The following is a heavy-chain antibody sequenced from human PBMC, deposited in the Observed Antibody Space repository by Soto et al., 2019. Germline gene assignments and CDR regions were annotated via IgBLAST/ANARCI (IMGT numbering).Heavy chain of an antibody. Sequence: QVQLVESGGGVVQPGWSLRLSCAASGFTFSDYGMHWVRQAPGEGLQWVAVIWFDGSNEHYADSVKGRFTISRDNSKNTLYLQMYSLRAGDTAVYYCARGSLYCSSTSCSCGMDVWGQGTTVTVSS. CDR3: ARGSLYCSSTSCSCGMDV. CDR2: IWFDGSNE. J-gene: IGHJ6*02. D-gene: IGHD2-15*01. V-gene: IGHV3-33*01. CDR1: GFTFSDYG.